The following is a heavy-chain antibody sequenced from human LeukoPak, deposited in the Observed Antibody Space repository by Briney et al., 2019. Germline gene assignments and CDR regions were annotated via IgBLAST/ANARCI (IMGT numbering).Heavy chain of an antibody. J-gene: IGHJ4*02. Sequence: PGGSLRLSCAASGFTFIGYGMQWVRHAPGKGLEWVSRINNDGSSTSYADSVKGRFTISRDNAKSTLYLQVNRLRAEDTGVYYSARELPRAVTLASWGPGTLVSVSS. CDR1: GFTFIGYG. V-gene: IGHV3-74*01. CDR2: INNDGSST. D-gene: IGHD4-17*01. CDR3: ARELPRAVTLAS.